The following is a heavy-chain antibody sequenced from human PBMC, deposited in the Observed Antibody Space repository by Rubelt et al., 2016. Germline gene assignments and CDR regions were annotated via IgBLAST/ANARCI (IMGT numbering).Heavy chain of an antibody. V-gene: IGHV4-31*01. D-gene: IGHD2-2*01. CDR3: ARDGVGYGSSVRGFDI. J-gene: IGHJ3*02. CDR2: IYYSGST. Sequence: QLQLQESGPGLVKPSETLSLTCTVSGGSISSGGYYWSCIRQHPGKGLEWIGYIYYSGSTYYNPSLKGLVTISVDTAKNQFSLKLSSVAAADTAVYDCARDGVGYGSSVRGFDIWGQGKMVTVSS. CDR1: GGSISSGGYY.